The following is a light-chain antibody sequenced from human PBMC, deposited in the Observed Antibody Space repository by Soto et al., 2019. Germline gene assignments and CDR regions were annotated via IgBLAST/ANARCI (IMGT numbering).Light chain of an antibody. J-gene: IGKJ1*01. CDR1: QSVSTN. CDR2: GAS. CDR3: QQYINWPPRT. Sequence: EIVMTQSPATPSVSPGERATLSCRASQSVSTNLAWYQQKPGQAPRLLIYGASTRATGIPVRFSGSGSGTEFSLTISSLQSEDFAVYYSQQYINWPPRTFGQGTKVEIK. V-gene: IGKV3-15*01.